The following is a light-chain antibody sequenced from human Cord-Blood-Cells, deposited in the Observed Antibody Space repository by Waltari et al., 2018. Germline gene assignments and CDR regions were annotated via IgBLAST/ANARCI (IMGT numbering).Light chain of an antibody. CDR1: SSDVGGYNY. V-gene: IGLV2-14*03. CDR2: DVS. Sequence: QFALTQPASVSGSPGQSITISCTGTSSDVGGYNYVSWYQQHPGKAPKLMIYDVSNRPSGVSNRFSGSKSGNTASLTISGLQAEDEADYYCSSYTSSLYVFGTGTKVTVL. CDR3: SSYTSSLYV. J-gene: IGLJ1*01.